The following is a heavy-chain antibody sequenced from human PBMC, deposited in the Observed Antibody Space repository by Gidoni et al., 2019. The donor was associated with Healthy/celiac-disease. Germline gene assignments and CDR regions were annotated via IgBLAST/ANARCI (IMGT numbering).Heavy chain of an antibody. CDR3: ARLRSGYYFDY. J-gene: IGHJ4*02. CDR2: SYPGDSDT. Sequence: EVQLVQSGAEVKQPGESLKIYCKGSGYSFTRYWIGLVRQMPGKGLVWMGISYPGDSDTRYSPSFQGQVTISADKSISTAYLQWSSLKASDTAMYYCARLRSGYYFDYWGQGTLVTVSS. D-gene: IGHD3-22*01. V-gene: IGHV5-51*01. CDR1: GYSFTRYW.